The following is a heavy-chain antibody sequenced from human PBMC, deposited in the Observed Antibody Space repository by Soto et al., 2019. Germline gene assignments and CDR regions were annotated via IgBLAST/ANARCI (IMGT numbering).Heavy chain of an antibody. V-gene: IGHV4-59*01. CDR3: ARDSEGGYSYHY. D-gene: IGHD5-18*01. CDR1: GGSISSYY. Sequence: SETLSLTCTVSGGSISSYYWSWIRQPPGKGLEWIGYIYYSGSTNYNPSLRSRVTISVDTSKNQFSLKLSSVTAADTAVYYCARDSEGGYSYHYWGQGTLVTVSS. J-gene: IGHJ4*02. CDR2: IYYSGST.